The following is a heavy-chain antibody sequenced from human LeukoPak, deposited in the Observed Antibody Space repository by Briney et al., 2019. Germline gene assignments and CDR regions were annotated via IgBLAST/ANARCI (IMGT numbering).Heavy chain of an antibody. CDR2: IRYDGSNK. Sequence: HPGRSLRLSCAASGFTFSSYGMHWVRQAPGKGLEWVAFIRYDGSNKYYADSVKGRFTMSRDNSKSTLHLQMNSLRAEDTAVYYCARILGGGPKYFDYWGQGTLVTVSS. D-gene: IGHD3-16*01. V-gene: IGHV3-33*08. J-gene: IGHJ4*02. CDR1: GFTFSSYG. CDR3: ARILGGGPKYFDY.